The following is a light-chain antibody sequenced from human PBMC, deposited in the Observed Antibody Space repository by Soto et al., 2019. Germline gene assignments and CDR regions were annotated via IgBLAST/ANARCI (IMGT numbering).Light chain of an antibody. Sequence: ENVLTQSPGTLSLSPGETLTLSCRASETVRVNSFAWYLQRPGQAPRLLIHGASNRDTGVPERFSGSGSGTDFTFTIGSLEPEDFGVYFCQQYGRAPVTFGGGTRVEIK. V-gene: IGKV3-20*01. CDR3: QQYGRAPVT. J-gene: IGKJ4*01. CDR2: GAS. CDR1: ETVRVNS.